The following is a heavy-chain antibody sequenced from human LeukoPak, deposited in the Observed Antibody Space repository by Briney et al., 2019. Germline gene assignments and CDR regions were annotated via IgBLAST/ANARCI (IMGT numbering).Heavy chain of an antibody. CDR3: VRDLT. J-gene: IGHJ4*02. Sequence: GGSLRLSCSASGFSFSTSAMHWVRQAPGKGPQFVSAITTNERSTYYADSVKGRFTISRDNSKSTLDLQMSSLRAEDTAVYYCVRDLTWGQGTLVTVSS. CDR1: GFSFSTSA. D-gene: IGHD4/OR15-4a*01. CDR2: ITTNERST. V-gene: IGHV3-64D*06.